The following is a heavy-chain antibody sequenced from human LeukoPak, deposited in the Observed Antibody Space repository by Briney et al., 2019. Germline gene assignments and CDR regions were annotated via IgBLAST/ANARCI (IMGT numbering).Heavy chain of an antibody. Sequence: ASVKVSCMASGYTFTDYYLHWVRQAPGQGLEWMGWIHPNSGGTNYAQKFQGRVAMTRDTSISTAYMELSSLRSDDTAVYYCARLAAVSGWGQGTLVTVSS. CDR3: ARLAAVSG. D-gene: IGHD6-19*01. V-gene: IGHV1-2*02. CDR1: GYTFTDYY. J-gene: IGHJ1*01. CDR2: IHPNSGGT.